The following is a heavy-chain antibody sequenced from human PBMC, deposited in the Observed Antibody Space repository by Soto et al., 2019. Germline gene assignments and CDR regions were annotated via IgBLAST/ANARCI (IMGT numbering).Heavy chain of an antibody. CDR1: GFTFSAYA. D-gene: IGHD1-26*01. J-gene: IGHJ4*02. CDR2: ISGDGSGT. V-gene: IGHV3-23*01. Sequence: VGSLRLSCAASGFTFSAYAMSWARQAPGKGLEWVSTISGDGSGTHYADSVRGRFTISRDNSKSTLFLQMESLRVEDTAIYYCDGSDFWGQGTLVTVSS. CDR3: DGSDF.